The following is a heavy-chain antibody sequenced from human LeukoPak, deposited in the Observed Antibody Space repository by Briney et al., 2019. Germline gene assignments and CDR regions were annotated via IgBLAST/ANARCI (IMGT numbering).Heavy chain of an antibody. Sequence: TGGSLRLSCAASGFAFSSYGMHWVRQAPGKGLEWVAVIWYDGSNKYYADSVKGRFTISRDNSKNTLYLQMNSLRAEDTAVYYCARQTPYGDYVRPYFDYWGQGTLVTVSS. V-gene: IGHV3-33*01. CDR1: GFAFSSYG. J-gene: IGHJ4*02. D-gene: IGHD4-17*01. CDR3: ARQTPYGDYVRPYFDY. CDR2: IWYDGSNK.